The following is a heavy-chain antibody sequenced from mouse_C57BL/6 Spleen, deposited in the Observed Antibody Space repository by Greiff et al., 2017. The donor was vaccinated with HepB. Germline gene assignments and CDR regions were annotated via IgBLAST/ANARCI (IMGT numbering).Heavy chain of an antibody. CDR3: ARGGPGDY. Sequence: QVQLQQSGAELVRPGTSVKVSCKASGYAFTNYLIEWVKQRPGQGLEWIGVINPGSGGTNYNEKFKGKATLTADKSSSTAYMQLSSLTSEDSAVYFCARGGPGDYWGQGTTLTVSS. CDR2: INPGSGGT. J-gene: IGHJ2*01. CDR1: GYAFTNYL. V-gene: IGHV1-54*01.